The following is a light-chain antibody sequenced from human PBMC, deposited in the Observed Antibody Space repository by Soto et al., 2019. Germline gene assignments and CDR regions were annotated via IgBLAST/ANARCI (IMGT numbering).Light chain of an antibody. CDR1: SSDIGGYIY. V-gene: IGLV2-14*01. J-gene: IGLJ1*01. CDR3: CSSPGTYTYV. Sequence: QSALTQPASVSASPGQSITISCTGTSSDIGGYIYVSWYQHHPGKAPRLMIYEVSSRPSGVSNRFSGSKSGNTASLTISGLQAEDKAQYYCCSSPGTYTYVFGTGTKVTVL. CDR2: EVS.